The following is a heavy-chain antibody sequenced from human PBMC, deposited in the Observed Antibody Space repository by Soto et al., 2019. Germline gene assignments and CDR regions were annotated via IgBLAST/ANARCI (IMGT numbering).Heavy chain of an antibody. V-gene: IGHV3-23*01. Sequence: LRLSCAASGFTFSSYAMSWVRQAPGKGLEWVSAISGSGGSTYYADSVKGRFTIYRDNSKNTLYLQMNSLRAEDTAVYYCAKDKRFGRYFDWTQYYFDYWGQGTLVTVSS. D-gene: IGHD3-9*01. J-gene: IGHJ4*02. CDR2: ISGSGGST. CDR1: GFTFSSYA. CDR3: AKDKRFGRYFDWTQYYFDY.